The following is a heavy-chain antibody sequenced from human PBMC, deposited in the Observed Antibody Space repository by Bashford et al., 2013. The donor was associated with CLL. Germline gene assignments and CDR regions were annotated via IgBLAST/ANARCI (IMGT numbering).Heavy chain of an antibody. Sequence: SGPTLVKPTQTLTLTCSVSGFSLTTPGAGVGWIRQPPGKALEWLALIYWDDDKHYSPSLKSRLTITKDTSKDQVVLRMTNMDPVDTATYYCAHFNHDYGDYDYWGQGTLVTVSS. J-gene: IGHJ4*02. V-gene: IGHV2-5*02. CDR2: IYWDDDK. CDR3: AHFNHDYGDYDY. CDR1: GFSLTTPGAG. D-gene: IGHD4-17*01.